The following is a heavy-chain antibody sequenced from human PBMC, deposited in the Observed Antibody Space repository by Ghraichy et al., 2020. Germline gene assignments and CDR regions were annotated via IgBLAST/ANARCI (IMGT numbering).Heavy chain of an antibody. CDR3: ARRLNIVPTGDDY. CDR2: IRNKANSYTT. Sequence: GGSLRLSCAASGFTFSDHYMDWVRQAPGKGLEWVGRIRNKANSYTTEYAASVRGRFTISRDDSKNSLYLQMNSLKTEDTAVYYCARRLNIVPTGDDYWGQGTLVTVSS. J-gene: IGHJ4*02. CDR1: GFTFSDHY. V-gene: IGHV3-72*01. D-gene: IGHD2/OR15-2a*01.